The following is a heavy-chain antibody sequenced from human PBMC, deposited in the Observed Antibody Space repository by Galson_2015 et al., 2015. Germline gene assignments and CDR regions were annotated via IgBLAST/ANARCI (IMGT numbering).Heavy chain of an antibody. V-gene: IGHV3-33*01. CDR2: IWYDGSNK. CDR3: ARDESMSAAGTDY. CDR1: GFTFSSYG. Sequence: SLRLSCAASGFTFSSYGMHWVRQAPGKGLEWVAVIWYDGSNKYYTDSVEGRFTISRDNSKKTLYLQMNSLRAEDTAVYYCARDESMSAAGTDYWGQGTLVTVSS. J-gene: IGHJ4*02. D-gene: IGHD6-13*01.